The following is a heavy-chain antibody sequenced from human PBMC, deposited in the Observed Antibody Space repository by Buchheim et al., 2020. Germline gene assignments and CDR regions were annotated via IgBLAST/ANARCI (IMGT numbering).Heavy chain of an antibody. D-gene: IGHD2-2*01. CDR2: IYPGDSDT. CDR3: ARHLGYCTSTTCYHRLDN. J-gene: IGHJ4*02. CDR1: GDSFTSYW. Sequence: EVQVVQSGAEVKKPGESLKISCKVSGDSFTSYWIGWVRQMPRKGLEWMGIIYPGDSDTRYSPSFQGQVTISADKSISAAYLQWTSLKASDTAMYYCARHLGYCTSTTCYHRLDNWGQGTL. V-gene: IGHV5-51*01.